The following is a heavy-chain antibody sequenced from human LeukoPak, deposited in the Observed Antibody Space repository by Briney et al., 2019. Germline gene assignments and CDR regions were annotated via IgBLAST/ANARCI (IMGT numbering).Heavy chain of an antibody. J-gene: IGHJ4*02. V-gene: IGHV4-34*01. D-gene: IGHD6-13*01. CDR3: ARRVLAAAGKFVDY. Sequence: SETLSLTCAVYGGSFSGYYWSWIRQPPGKGLEWIGEINHSGSTNYNPSLKSRVTISVDTSKNQFSLKLSSVTAADTAVYYCARRVLAAAGKFVDYWGQGTLVTVSS. CDR2: INHSGST. CDR1: GGSFSGYY.